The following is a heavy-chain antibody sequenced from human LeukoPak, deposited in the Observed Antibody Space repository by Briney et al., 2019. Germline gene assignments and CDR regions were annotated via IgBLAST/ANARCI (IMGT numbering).Heavy chain of an antibody. CDR2: INHSGST. V-gene: IGHV4-34*01. J-gene: IGHJ4*02. Sequence: PSETLSLTCAVYGGSFSGYYWSWIRQPPGKGLEWIGEINHSGSTNYNPSLKSRVTISVDTSKNQFSLKLSSVTAADTAVYYCARSLVYYDYVWGSYRFCYFDYWGQGTLVTVSS. CDR1: GGSFSGYY. CDR3: ARSLVYYDYVWGSYRFCYFDY. D-gene: IGHD3-16*02.